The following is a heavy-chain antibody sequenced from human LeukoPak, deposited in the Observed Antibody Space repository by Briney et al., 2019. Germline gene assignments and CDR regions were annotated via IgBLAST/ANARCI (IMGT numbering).Heavy chain of an antibody. Sequence: GAALKISYKGSGYSFNSYWIGWVRRMAGKGVEWMGIIYPGDSDTRESTSFEGQVTISDDKSISTAYLQWSSLKASDTAMYYCARHPSGYDFAYWGQGTLVTVSS. J-gene: IGHJ4*02. D-gene: IGHD5-12*01. CDR1: GYSFNSYW. V-gene: IGHV5-51*01. CDR2: IYPGDSDT. CDR3: ARHPSGYDFAY.